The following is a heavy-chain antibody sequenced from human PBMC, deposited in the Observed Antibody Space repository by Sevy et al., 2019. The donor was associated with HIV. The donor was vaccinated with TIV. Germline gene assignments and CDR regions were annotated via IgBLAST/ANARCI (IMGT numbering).Heavy chain of an antibody. J-gene: IGHJ4*02. V-gene: IGHV4-34*01. CDR3: ARFAVGGHFDY. CDR2: INHSGST. CDR1: GGSFSGYY. Sequence: SETLSLTCAVYGGSFSGYYWSWIRQPPGKGLEWIGEINHSGSTNYNPSLKSRVTISVDTSKNQFSLKLSSVTAADTAVYYCARFAVGGHFDYWGQGTLVTVSS. D-gene: IGHD6-19*01.